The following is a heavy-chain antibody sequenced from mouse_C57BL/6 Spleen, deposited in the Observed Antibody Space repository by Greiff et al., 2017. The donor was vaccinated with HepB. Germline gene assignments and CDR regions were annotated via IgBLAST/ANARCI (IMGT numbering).Heavy chain of an antibody. V-gene: IGHV1-5*01. D-gene: IGHD1-1*01. Sequence: VQLQQSGTVLARPGASVKMSCKTSGYTFTSYWMHWVKQRPGQGLEWIGAIYPGNSDTSYNQKFKGKAKLTAVTSASTAYMELSSLTNEDSAVYYCTRGDYYGSSYGVFYYYAMDYWGQGTSVTVSS. J-gene: IGHJ4*01. CDR1: GYTFTSYW. CDR3: TRGDYYGSSYGVFYYYAMDY. CDR2: IYPGNSDT.